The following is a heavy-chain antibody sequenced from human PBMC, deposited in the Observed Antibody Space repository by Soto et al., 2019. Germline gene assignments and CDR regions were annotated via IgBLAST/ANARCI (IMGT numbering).Heavy chain of an antibody. CDR2: ISGSGGST. J-gene: IGHJ6*03. Sequence: GGSLRLSCAASGFTFSSYAMSWVRQAPGKGLEWVSAISGSGGSTYYADSVKGRFTISRDNSKNTLYLQMNSLRAEDTAVYYCAKVEVGMTTVTTIDRTYYMDVWGKGTTVTVSS. CDR1: GFTFSSYA. D-gene: IGHD4-17*01. V-gene: IGHV3-23*01. CDR3: AKVEVGMTTVTTIDRTYYMDV.